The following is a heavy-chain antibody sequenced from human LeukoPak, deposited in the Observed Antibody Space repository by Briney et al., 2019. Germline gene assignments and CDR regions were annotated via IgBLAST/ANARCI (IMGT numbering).Heavy chain of an antibody. CDR3: ARVGAFRAFDI. Sequence: GSLRLSCEASGFTFSSYAMHWVRQAPGKGLEWVSLISYDGSNKYYADFVKGRFTISRDNSKNTLYVQMNSLRTEDTAVYYCARVGAFRAFDIWGQGTMVTVSS. CDR2: ISYDGSNK. CDR1: GFTFSSYA. J-gene: IGHJ3*02. V-gene: IGHV3-30-3*01.